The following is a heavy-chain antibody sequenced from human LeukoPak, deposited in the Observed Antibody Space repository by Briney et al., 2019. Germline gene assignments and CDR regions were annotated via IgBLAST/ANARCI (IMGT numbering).Heavy chain of an antibody. CDR1: GFTFSIDG. CDR3: TNFQTVGVKPFEH. Sequence: KPGGSLRLPCAGSGFTFSIDGMNWVRQAPGKGLEWVSSISPDSNFIYQADSVKGRFTISRDNAKNSLYLQMEGLRVEDTAVYYCTNFQTVGVKPFEHWGQGTLVTVSS. V-gene: IGHV3-21*01. CDR2: ISPDSNFI. J-gene: IGHJ5*02. D-gene: IGHD1-26*01.